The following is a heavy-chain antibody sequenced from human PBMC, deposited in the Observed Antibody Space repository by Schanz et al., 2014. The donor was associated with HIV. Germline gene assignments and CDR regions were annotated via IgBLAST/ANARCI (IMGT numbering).Heavy chain of an antibody. CDR3: ARGRFCSGGSCYHDY. V-gene: IGHV1-8*01. D-gene: IGHD2-15*01. CDR1: GYTFTRYD. CDR2: MNPNSGKT. J-gene: IGHJ4*02. Sequence: QVQLVQSGPEVRKPGASVKVSCKASGYTFTRYDINWVRQATGQGLEWMGWMNPNSGKTGYAQKFQGRVTMTRNTSINTAYMELSSLRSEDTAVYYCARGRFCSGGSCYHDYWGQGTLVTVSS.